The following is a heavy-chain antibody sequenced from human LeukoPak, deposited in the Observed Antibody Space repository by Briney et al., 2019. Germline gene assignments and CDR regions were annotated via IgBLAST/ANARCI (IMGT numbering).Heavy chain of an antibody. D-gene: IGHD1-26*01. CDR3: ARDANSGSYYLHGAFDI. Sequence: NPSETLSLTCTVSGGSISSGGYYWSWIRQHPGKGLEWIGYIYYSGSTYYNPSLKNRVTISVDTSKNQFSLKLSSVTAADTAVYYCARDANSGSYYLHGAFDIWGQGTMVTVSS. CDR2: IYYSGST. V-gene: IGHV4-31*03. J-gene: IGHJ3*02. CDR1: GGSISSGGYY.